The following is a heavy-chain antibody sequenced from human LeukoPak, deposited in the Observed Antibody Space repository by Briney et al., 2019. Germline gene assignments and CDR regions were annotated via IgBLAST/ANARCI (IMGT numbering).Heavy chain of an antibody. CDR3: AKTIVGATEIDS. J-gene: IGHJ4*02. CDR1: GFTFSSYA. Sequence: GGSLRLSCAASGFTFSSYAMSWVRQAPGKGLEWVSAISGSGGSTYYADSVKGHFTISRDTSKNTLYLQMNSLRAEDTAVYYCAKTIVGATEIDSWGQGTLVTVSS. CDR2: ISGSGGST. D-gene: IGHD1-26*01. V-gene: IGHV3-23*01.